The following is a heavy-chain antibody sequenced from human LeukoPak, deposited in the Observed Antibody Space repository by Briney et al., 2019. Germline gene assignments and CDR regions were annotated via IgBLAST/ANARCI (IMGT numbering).Heavy chain of an antibody. Sequence: GGSLRPSCAASGFTFSSYWMSWVRQAPGKGLEWVANIKQDGSEKYYVDSVKGRFTISRDNAKNSLYLQMNSLRAEDTAVYYCARDSYGPNYYYYYMDVWGKGTTVTVSS. CDR1: GFTFSSYW. CDR2: IKQDGSEK. J-gene: IGHJ6*03. D-gene: IGHD5-18*01. CDR3: ARDSYGPNYYYYYMDV. V-gene: IGHV3-7*01.